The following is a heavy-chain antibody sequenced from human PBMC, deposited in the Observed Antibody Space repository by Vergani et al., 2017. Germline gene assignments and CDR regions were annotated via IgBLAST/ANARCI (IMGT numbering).Heavy chain of an antibody. Sequence: QVQLVQSGAEVKKPGASVKVSCKASGYTFTGYYMHWVRQAPGQGLEWMGWINPNSGGTNYAQKFQGRVTMTRATSISTAYMELSRLRSDDTAVYYCARDMYSSSSNFNGVVDYWGQGTLVTVSS. J-gene: IGHJ4*02. V-gene: IGHV1-2*02. CDR1: GYTFTGYY. CDR2: INPNSGGT. CDR3: ARDMYSSSSNFNGVVDY. D-gene: IGHD6-6*01.